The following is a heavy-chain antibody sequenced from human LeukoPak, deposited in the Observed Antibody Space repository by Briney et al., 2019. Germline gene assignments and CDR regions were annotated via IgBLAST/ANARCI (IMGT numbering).Heavy chain of an antibody. CDR1: GGSINSGSYS. V-gene: IGHV4-30-2*01. CDR3: ARQAGYSRTLTGFDL. J-gene: IGHJ5*02. Sequence: SETLSLTCAVFGGSINSGSYSWSWIRQPPGKGLEWIGYIYHSGSTDYNPSLKSRVTISVDRSKNQFSLKLSSVTAADTAVYYCARQAGYSRTLTGFDLWGQGTLVTVSS. D-gene: IGHD6-13*01. CDR2: IYHSGST.